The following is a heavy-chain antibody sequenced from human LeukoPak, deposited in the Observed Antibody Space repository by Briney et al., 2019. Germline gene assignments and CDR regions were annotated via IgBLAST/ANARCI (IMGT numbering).Heavy chain of an antibody. CDR1: GDTFSSYA. D-gene: IGHD5-24*01. Sequence: SVKVSCKASGDTFSSYAISWVRQAPGQGLEWMGGIIPIFGTANYAQKFQGRVTITADESTSTAYMELSSLRSEDTAVYYCARMGEGMATTFDYWGQGTLVTVSS. V-gene: IGHV1-69*13. J-gene: IGHJ4*02. CDR3: ARMGEGMATTFDY. CDR2: IIPIFGTA.